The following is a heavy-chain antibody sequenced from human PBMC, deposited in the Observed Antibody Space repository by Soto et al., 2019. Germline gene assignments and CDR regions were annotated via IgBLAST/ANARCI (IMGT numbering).Heavy chain of an antibody. CDR2: IKSDGSST. CDR3: ARDSYSGKDY. J-gene: IGHJ4*02. CDR1: GFTFSSYW. Sequence: GGSLRLSCVASGFTFSSYWMHWVRQARGKGLVWVSSIKSDGSSTSYADSVKGRFTISRDNAKNTLYLQMNSLRAEDTAVYYCARDSYSGKDYWGQGTLVTVSS. V-gene: IGHV3-74*01. D-gene: IGHD1-26*01.